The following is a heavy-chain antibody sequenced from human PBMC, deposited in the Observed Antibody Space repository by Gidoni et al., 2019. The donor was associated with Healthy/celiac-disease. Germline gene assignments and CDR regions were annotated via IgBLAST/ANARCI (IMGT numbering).Heavy chain of an antibody. CDR3: ARGRRYSYGYGGGYGMDV. CDR2: INHRGST. J-gene: IGHJ6*02. D-gene: IGHD5-18*01. Sequence: QVQPQQWGAGLLKPSETLPLTCAVYGGSFRGYYWRWIRQPPGKGLEWIGEINHRGSTNYHPSLKSRVTISVDTSKNQFSLKLSSVTAADTAVYYCARGRRYSYGYGGGYGMDVWGQGTTVTVSS. V-gene: IGHV4-34*01. CDR1: GGSFRGYY.